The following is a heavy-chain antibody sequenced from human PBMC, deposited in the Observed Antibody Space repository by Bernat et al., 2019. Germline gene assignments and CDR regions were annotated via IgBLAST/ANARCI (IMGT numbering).Heavy chain of an antibody. CDR1: GFTFSSYS. V-gene: IGHV3-21*05. CDR3: ARGSADWLPPPLDY. D-gene: IGHD3-9*01. J-gene: IGHJ4*02. CDR2: ISSSSSYI. Sequence: EVQLVESGGGLVKPGGSLRLSCAASGFTFSSYSMNWVRQAPGKGLEWVSYISSSSSYIYYADSVKGRFTISRDNAKNSLYLQMNSLRAEDTAVYYCARGSADWLPPPLDYWGQGTLVTVSS.